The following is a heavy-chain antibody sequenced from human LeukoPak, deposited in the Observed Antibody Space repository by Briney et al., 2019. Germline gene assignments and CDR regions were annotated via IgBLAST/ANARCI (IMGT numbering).Heavy chain of an antibody. CDR2: IGSSGSPI. Sequence: GGSLRLSCAPFGFTFSSYEMNWIRQAPGKGLEWVSYIGSSGSPIYYADSVKGRFTISRDNAKNSLYLQMNSLRAEDTAVYYCARGGATGGYDANYFDYWGQGALVTVSS. J-gene: IGHJ4*02. D-gene: IGHD5-12*01. CDR1: GFTFSSYE. CDR3: ARGGATGGYDANYFDY. V-gene: IGHV3-48*03.